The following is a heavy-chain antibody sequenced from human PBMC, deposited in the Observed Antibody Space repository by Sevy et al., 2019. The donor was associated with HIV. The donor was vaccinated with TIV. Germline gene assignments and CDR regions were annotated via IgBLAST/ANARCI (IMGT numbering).Heavy chain of an antibody. D-gene: IGHD3-10*01. CDR2: FDPEDGET. V-gene: IGHV1-24*01. J-gene: IGHJ3*02. Sequence: ASVKVSCKVSGYTLNELSMHWVRQAPGKGLEWMGGFDPEDGETIYAQKFQGRVTMTEDTSTDTAYMELSSLRSEDTAVYYCATGRWYRGVIISNPDAFDIWGQGTMVTVSS. CDR3: ATGRWYRGVIISNPDAFDI. CDR1: GYTLNELS.